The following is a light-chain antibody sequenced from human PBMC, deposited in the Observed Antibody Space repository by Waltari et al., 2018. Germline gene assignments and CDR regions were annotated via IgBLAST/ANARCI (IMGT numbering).Light chain of an antibody. J-gene: IGLJ3*02. CDR3: QVWDRGAHWV. V-gene: IGLV3-21*04. CDR1: DIGGKT. CDR2: YDS. Sequence: SYVLTQPPSVSVAPGKTARITCGGNDIGGKTVHWYQQRPGRAPLLVIYYDSDRPSGIPERLSGSKSGNTATLTISRVEVGDEADYYCQVWDRGAHWVFGGGTKLTVL.